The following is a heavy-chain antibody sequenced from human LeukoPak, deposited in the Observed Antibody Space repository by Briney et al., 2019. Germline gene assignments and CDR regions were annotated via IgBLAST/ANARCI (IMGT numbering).Heavy chain of an antibody. CDR2: ITGSGDST. J-gene: IGHJ4*02. D-gene: IGHD3-9*01. V-gene: IGHV3-23*01. CDR1: GFIFRNYA. Sequence: GASLRLSCAASGFIFRNYAMSWVRQAPGKGLEWVSAITGSGDSTYYADSVKGRFTISRDNSKNTLYVEMNTLRAEDTAVYYCARWGDYDILTGYYVSDFWGQGTLVTVSS. CDR3: ARWGDYDILTGYYVSDF.